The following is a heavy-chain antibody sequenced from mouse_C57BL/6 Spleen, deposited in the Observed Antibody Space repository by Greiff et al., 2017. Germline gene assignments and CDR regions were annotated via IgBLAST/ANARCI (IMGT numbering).Heavy chain of an antibody. CDR1: GYTFTSYW. J-gene: IGHJ2*01. CDR2: ICPSDSYT. V-gene: IGHV1-69*01. CDR3: ARRYYDYIDY. D-gene: IGHD2-4*01. Sequence: QVQLQQPGAELVMPGASVKLSCKASGYTFTSYWMHGVKQRPGQGLEWIGEICPSDSYTNYNQKFKGKSTLTVEKSSSTAYMQLSSLTTEDSAVYYCARRYYDYIDYWGQGTTRTVSS.